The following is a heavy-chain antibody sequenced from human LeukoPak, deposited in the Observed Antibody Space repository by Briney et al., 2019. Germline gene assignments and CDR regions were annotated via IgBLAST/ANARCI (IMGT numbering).Heavy chain of an antibody. V-gene: IGHV1-2*02. J-gene: IGHJ4*02. D-gene: IGHD3-10*01. CDR1: GYTFTGYY. Sequence: GASVKVSCKASGYTFTGYYMHWVRQAPGQGLAWMGWINPNSGGTNYAQKFQGRVTMTRDTSISTAYMELSRLRSDDTAVYYCARGSSTGSYYFDYWGQGTLVTVSS. CDR3: ARGSSTGSYYFDY. CDR2: INPNSGGT.